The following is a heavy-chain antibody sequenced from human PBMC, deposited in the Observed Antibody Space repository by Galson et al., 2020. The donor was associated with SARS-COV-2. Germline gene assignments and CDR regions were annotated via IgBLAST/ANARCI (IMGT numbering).Heavy chain of an antibody. J-gene: IGHJ6*02. CDR1: GFTFSSYG. Sequence: TGGSLRLSCAASGFTFSSYGMHWVRQAPGKGLEWVAVISYDGSNKYYADSVKGRFTISRDNSKNTLYLQMNSLRAEDTAVYYCAGDGGSSWPRGGDCYGMDVWGQGTTVTVSS. CDR3: AGDGGSSWPRGGDCYGMDV. CDR2: ISYDGSNK. V-gene: IGHV3-30*03. D-gene: IGHD6-13*01.